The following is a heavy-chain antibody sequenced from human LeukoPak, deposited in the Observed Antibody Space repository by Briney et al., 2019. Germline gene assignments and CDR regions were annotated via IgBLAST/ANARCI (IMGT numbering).Heavy chain of an antibody. CDR1: GGSISSSSYY. J-gene: IGHJ4*02. CDR3: ARASPNTYYYDSSGSGFDY. D-gene: IGHD3-22*01. CDR2: INHSGST. V-gene: IGHV4-39*07. Sequence: SETLSLTCTVSGGSISSSSYYWGWIRQPPGKGLEWIGEINHSGSTNYNPSLKSRVTISVDTSKNQFSLKLSSVTAADTAVYYCARASPNTYYYDSSGSGFDYWGQGTLVTVSS.